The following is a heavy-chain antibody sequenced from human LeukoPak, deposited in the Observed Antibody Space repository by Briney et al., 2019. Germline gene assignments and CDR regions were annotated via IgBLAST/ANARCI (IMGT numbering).Heavy chain of an antibody. CDR2: IYYSGST. CDR1: GGSISSYY. D-gene: IGHD6-19*01. CDR3: ARLWYSSGLDAFDI. J-gene: IGHJ3*02. Sequence: SETLSLTCTVSGGSISSYYWSWIRQPPGKGLEWIGYIYYSGSTNYNPSLKSRVTISVDTSKNQFSLKLSSVTAADTAVYYCARLWYSSGLDAFDIWGQGTMVTVSS. V-gene: IGHV4-59*08.